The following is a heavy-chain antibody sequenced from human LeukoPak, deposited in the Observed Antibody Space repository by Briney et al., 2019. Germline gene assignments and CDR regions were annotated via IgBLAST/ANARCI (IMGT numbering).Heavy chain of an antibody. D-gene: IGHD6-13*01. V-gene: IGHV3-49*04. CDR3: TRIFGSSLGY. Sequence: GGSLRLSCTASGFTFGDYAMSWVRQAPGKGLKWVGFIRSKAYGGTTEYAASVKGRFTISRDDSKSIAYLQMNSLKTEDTAVYYCTRIFGSSLGYWGQGTLVTVSS. J-gene: IGHJ4*02. CDR1: GFTFGDYA. CDR2: IRSKAYGGTT.